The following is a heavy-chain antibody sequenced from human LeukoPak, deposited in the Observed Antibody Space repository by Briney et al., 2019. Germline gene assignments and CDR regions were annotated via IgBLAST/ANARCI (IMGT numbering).Heavy chain of an antibody. CDR2: IIPIFGTA. CDR3: AGAPWELLRDYYYYYGMDV. CDR1: GGTFSSYA. V-gene: IGHV1-69*01. Sequence: GSSVKVSCKASGGTFSSYAISWVRQAPGQGLEWMGGIIPIFGTANYTQKFQGRVTITADESTSTAYMELSSLRSEDTAVYYCAGAPWELLRDYYYYYGMDVWGQGTTVTVPS. D-gene: IGHD1-26*01. J-gene: IGHJ6*02.